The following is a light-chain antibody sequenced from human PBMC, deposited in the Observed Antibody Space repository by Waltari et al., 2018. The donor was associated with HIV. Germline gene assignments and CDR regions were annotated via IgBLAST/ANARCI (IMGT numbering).Light chain of an antibody. Sequence: DIVLTQSPLSLTVTPGEPASISCRSSQSLLHSNGFHHLDWYLQKPGQSPQLLIYLTFNRAAGVPARFSGSGSGTDFTLKINRGEAGDVGIYYCMQGLQTPQVTFGGGTRVEI. CDR2: LTF. V-gene: IGKV2-28*01. CDR3: MQGLQTPQVT. J-gene: IGKJ4*01. CDR1: QSLLHSNGFHH.